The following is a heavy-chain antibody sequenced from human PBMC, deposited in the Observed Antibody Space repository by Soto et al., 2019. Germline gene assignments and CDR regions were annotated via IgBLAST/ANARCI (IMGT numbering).Heavy chain of an antibody. CDR3: ARPTSLGGNPFDY. CDR1: GFTFSSYW. D-gene: IGHD2-15*01. J-gene: IGHJ4*02. Sequence: GGSLRLSCAASGFTFSSYWMHWVRQAPGKGLVWVSRSDSDGSNTIYADSVKGRFTISRDNAKNTLYLQMNSLRAEDTAVYYCARPTSLGGNPFDYWGQGTLVTVSS. CDR2: SDSDGSNT. V-gene: IGHV3-74*01.